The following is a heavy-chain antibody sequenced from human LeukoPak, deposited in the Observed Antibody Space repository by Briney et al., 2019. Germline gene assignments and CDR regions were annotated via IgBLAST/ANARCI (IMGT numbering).Heavy chain of an antibody. J-gene: IGHJ6*02. CDR2: ISYDGSNK. Sequence: GRSLRLFCAASGFTFSSYAMHWVRQAPGKGLEWVAVISYDGSNKYYADSVKGRFTISRDNSKNTLYLQMNSLRAEDTAVYYCAREYGDYAHLYYYYGMDVWGQGTTVTVSS. V-gene: IGHV3-30-3*01. CDR1: GFTFSSYA. D-gene: IGHD4-17*01. CDR3: AREYGDYAHLYYYYGMDV.